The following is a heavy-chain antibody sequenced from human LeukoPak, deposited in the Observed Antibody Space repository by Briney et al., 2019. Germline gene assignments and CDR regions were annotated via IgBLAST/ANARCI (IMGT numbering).Heavy chain of an antibody. CDR1: GGXISSSSYY. J-gene: IGHJ4*02. D-gene: IGHD2-2*01. Sequence: PSETLSLTCTVSGGXISSSSYYWGWIRQPPGKGLEWIGSLYYSGSTYYNPSLKSRVTISVDTPENQFSLKLSSVTAADTAVYYCAIGATTVVTSFDYWGQGTLVTVSS. V-gene: IGHV4-39*01. CDR2: LYYSGST. CDR3: AIGATTVVTSFDY.